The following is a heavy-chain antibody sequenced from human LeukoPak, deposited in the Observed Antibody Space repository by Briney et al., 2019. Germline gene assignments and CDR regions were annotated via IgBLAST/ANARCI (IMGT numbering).Heavy chain of an antibody. J-gene: IGHJ6*03. V-gene: IGHV4-59*01. Sequence: SETLSLTCTVSGGSISSYYWSWIRQPPGKGLEWIGYIYYSGSTNYNPSLKSRVTISVDTSKNQFSLKLSSVTAADTAVYYCASQGLYYDFWSGYSMDVWGKGTTVTVSS. D-gene: IGHD3-3*01. CDR3: ASQGLYYDFWSGYSMDV. CDR1: GGSISSYY. CDR2: IYYSGST.